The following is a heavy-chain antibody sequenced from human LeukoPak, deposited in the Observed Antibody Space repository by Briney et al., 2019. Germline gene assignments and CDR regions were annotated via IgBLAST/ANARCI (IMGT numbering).Heavy chain of an antibody. Sequence: GASVKVCCKASGYTFTSCYMHWVRPAPGQGLEWMGWINPNSGGTNYAQKFQGRVTMTRDTSISTAYMERSRLRSDDTAVYYCARGSGYYYDSSEDYFDYWGQGTLVTVSS. V-gene: IGHV1-2*02. CDR3: ARGSGYYYDSSEDYFDY. J-gene: IGHJ4*02. D-gene: IGHD3-22*01. CDR1: GYTFTSCY. CDR2: INPNSGGT.